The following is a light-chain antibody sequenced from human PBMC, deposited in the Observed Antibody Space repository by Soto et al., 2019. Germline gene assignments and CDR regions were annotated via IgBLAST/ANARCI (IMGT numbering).Light chain of an antibody. Sequence: QSVLTQTPSVSAAPGQKVTISCSGSSSNIGSNFVSWYQHLPGTAPKLLIYDTDKRPSGIPDRFSGSKSGTSATLGITGLQTGDEADYYCATWDSSLTVGVFGGGTKVTVL. V-gene: IGLV1-51*01. J-gene: IGLJ3*02. CDR3: ATWDSSLTVGV. CDR2: DTD. CDR1: SSNIGSNF.